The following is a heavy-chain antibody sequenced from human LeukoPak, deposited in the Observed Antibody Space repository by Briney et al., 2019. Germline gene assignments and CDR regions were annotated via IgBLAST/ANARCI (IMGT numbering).Heavy chain of an antibody. J-gene: IGHJ4*02. CDR1: GYTFISYD. D-gene: IGHD1-26*01. Sequence: SVKVSCKASGYTFISYDINWVRQARGQRLEWMGWIVVGSGNTNYAQQFQERVTITRDMSTSTAYMELNSLRSEDTAVYYCAAIVGAPQFEYWGQGTLVTVSS. V-gene: IGHV1-58*02. CDR2: IVVGSGNT. CDR3: AAIVGAPQFEY.